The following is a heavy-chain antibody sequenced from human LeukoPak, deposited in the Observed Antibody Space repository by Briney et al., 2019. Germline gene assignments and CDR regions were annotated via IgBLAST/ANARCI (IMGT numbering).Heavy chain of an antibody. J-gene: IGHJ5*02. CDR3: ARGVPAAIFRYNWFDP. CDR1: GGSFSGYY. Sequence: PPETLSLTCAVYGGSFSGYYWSWIRQPPGKGLEWIGEVNHSGSTNYNPSLKSRVTISVDTSKNQFSLKLSSVTAADTAVYYCARGVPAAIFRYNWFDPWGQGTLVTVSS. V-gene: IGHV4-34*01. CDR2: VNHSGST. D-gene: IGHD2-2*01.